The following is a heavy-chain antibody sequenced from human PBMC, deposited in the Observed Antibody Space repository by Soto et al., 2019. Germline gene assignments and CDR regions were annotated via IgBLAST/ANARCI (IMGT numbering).Heavy chain of an antibody. CDR3: AVGGNYLGMDV. V-gene: IGHV1-46*01. CDR1: GYTFTSYY. Sequence: QVQLVQSGAEVKKPGASVKVSCKASGYTFTSYYMHWVRLAPGQGLEWMGIINPDGGGTSYAQQFQGRVIMTRATSTSTVYMEMSSLRSEDTAVYYCAVGGNYLGMDVWGQGTTVTVSS. J-gene: IGHJ6*02. CDR2: INPDGGGT.